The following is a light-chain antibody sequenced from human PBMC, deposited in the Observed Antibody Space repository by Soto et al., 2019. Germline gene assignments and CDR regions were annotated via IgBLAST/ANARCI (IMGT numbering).Light chain of an antibody. V-gene: IGKV3-20*01. Sequence: EIVLTQSPGTLSLSPGERATLSCRASQTVSSNYLAWYQQKPGQAPRLLIYAASTRATGIPDRFSGSGSGTDFTLTISRLEPEDFAVYYCQQHGSSPITFGQGTRLEIK. CDR2: AAS. CDR1: QTVSSNY. J-gene: IGKJ5*01. CDR3: QQHGSSPIT.